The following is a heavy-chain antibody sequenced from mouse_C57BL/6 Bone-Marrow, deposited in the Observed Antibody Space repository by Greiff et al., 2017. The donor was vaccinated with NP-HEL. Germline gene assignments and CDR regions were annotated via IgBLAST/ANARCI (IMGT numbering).Heavy chain of an antibody. CDR3: TRSHYDGDYYAMDY. J-gene: IGHJ4*01. CDR1: GYTFTDYE. D-gene: IGHD2-3*01. CDR2: IDPETGGT. Sequence: VQLVESGAELVRPGASVTLSCKASGYTFTDYEMHWVKQTPVHGLEWIGAIDPETGGTAYNQKFKGKAILTADKSSSTAYMELRSLTSEDSAVYYCTRSHYDGDYYAMDYWGQGTSVTVSS. V-gene: IGHV1-15*01.